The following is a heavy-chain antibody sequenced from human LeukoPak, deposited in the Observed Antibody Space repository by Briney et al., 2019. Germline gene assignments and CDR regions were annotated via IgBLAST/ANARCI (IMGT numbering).Heavy chain of an antibody. D-gene: IGHD3-3*01. CDR2: INHSGST. J-gene: IGHJ5*02. V-gene: IGHV4-34*01. Sequence: SETLSLTCAVYGGSFSGYYWSWIRQPPGKGLEWIGEINHSGSTNYNPSLKSRVTISVDTSKNQFSLKLSSVTAADTAVYYCARGLSYDFWSGYTYNWFDPWGQGTLVTVSS. CDR1: GGSFSGYY. CDR3: ARGLSYDFWSGYTYNWFDP.